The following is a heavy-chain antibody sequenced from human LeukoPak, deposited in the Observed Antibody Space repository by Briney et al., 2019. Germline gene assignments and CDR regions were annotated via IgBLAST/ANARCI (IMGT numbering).Heavy chain of an antibody. CDR3: ARGGAHYGYAFDI. CDR2: IYYSGST. D-gene: IGHD3-10*01. Sequence: SETLSLTCTVSGGSISSSSYYWGWIRQPPGKGLEWIGSIYYSGSTYYNPSLKSRVTISVDTSKNQFSLKLSSVTAADTAVYYCARGGAHYGYAFDIWGQGTMVTVSS. V-gene: IGHV4-39*07. J-gene: IGHJ3*02. CDR1: GGSISSSSYY.